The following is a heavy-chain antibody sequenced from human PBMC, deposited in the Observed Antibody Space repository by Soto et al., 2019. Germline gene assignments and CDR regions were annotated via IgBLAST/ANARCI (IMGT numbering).Heavy chain of an antibody. CDR3: ARVGGFGATTIDY. D-gene: IGHD3-10*01. CDR1: GGSISSGDYY. CDR2: IYYSGST. J-gene: IGHJ4*02. Sequence: SETLSLTCTVSGGSISSGDYYWSWIRQPPGKGLGWIGYIYYSGSTYYNPSLKSRVTISVDTSKNQFSLKLSSVTAADTAVYYCARVGGFGATTIDYWGQGTLVTVSS. V-gene: IGHV4-30-4*01.